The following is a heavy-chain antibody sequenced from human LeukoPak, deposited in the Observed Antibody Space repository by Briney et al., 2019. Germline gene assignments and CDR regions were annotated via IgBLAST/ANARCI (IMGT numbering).Heavy chain of an antibody. CDR3: ASRRASLSEQWLVYTLDY. J-gene: IGHJ4*02. CDR2: IRVYNGNT. CDR1: GYTFTSYG. Sequence: ASVKVSCKASGYTFTSYGINWVRQAPGQGLEWMGWIRVYNGNTNYAQKLQGRVTMTTDTSTSTAYMELRSLRSDDTAVYYCASRRASLSEQWLVYTLDYWGQGTLVTVSS. D-gene: IGHD6-19*01. V-gene: IGHV1-18*01.